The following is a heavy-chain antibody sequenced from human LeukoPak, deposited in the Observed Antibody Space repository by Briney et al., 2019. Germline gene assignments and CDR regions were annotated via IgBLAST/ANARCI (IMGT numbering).Heavy chain of an antibody. CDR1: GGSISSYY. Sequence: SETLSLTCTVSGGSISSYYWSWIRQPPGTGLEWIGFIYYSGSTNYNPSLQSRVTISVDTSKNQFSLKLSSVTAADTAVYYCARGIPQCPARVGYWGQGTLVTVSS. D-gene: IGHD2-21*01. CDR2: IYYSGST. CDR3: ARGIPQCPARVGY. J-gene: IGHJ4*02. V-gene: IGHV4-59*08.